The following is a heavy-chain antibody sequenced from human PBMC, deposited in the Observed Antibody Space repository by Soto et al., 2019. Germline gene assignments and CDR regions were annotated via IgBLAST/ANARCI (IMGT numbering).Heavy chain of an antibody. CDR2: ISSSSSYI. J-gene: IGHJ6*03. D-gene: IGHD6-13*01. V-gene: IGHV3-21*01. CDR1: GFTFSSYS. CDR3: ARGGPPIAAIADYYYYMDV. Sequence: GGSLRLSCAASGFTFSSYSMNWVRQAPGKGLEWVSSISSSSSYIYYADSVKGRFTISRDNAKNSLYLQMNSLRAEDTAVYYCARGGPPIAAIADYYYYMDVWGKGTTVTVSS.